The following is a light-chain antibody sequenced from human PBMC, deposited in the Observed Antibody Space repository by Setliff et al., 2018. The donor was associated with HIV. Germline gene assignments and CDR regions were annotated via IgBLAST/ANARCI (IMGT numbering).Light chain of an antibody. CDR1: SSDVGFYNY. V-gene: IGLV2-14*01. CDR2: EVR. CDR3: SSYTSSSTYV. J-gene: IGLJ1*01. Sequence: QSVLTQPASVSGSPGQSVTISCTGTSSDVGFYNYVSWYQQHPGKAPKLMIYEVRNRPSGVSDRFSGSKSGNTASLTISGLQAEDEADYYCSSYTSSSTYVFGTGTKVTVL.